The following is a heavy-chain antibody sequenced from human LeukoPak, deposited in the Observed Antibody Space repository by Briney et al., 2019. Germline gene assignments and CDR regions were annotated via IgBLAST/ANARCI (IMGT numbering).Heavy chain of an antibody. CDR2: ISYDGSNK. J-gene: IGHJ4*02. Sequence: PGRSLRLSCAASGFTFSSYAMHWVRQAPGKGLEWVAVISYDGSNKYYADSVKGRFTISRDNSKNTLYLQMNSLRAEDTAVYYCAKNGPTTVVTRYFDYWGQGTLVTVSS. CDR1: GFTFSSYA. CDR3: AKNGPTTVVTRYFDY. D-gene: IGHD4-23*01. V-gene: IGHV3-30-3*02.